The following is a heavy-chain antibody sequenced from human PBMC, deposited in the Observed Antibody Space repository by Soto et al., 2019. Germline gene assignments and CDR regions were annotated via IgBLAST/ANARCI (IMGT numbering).Heavy chain of an antibody. J-gene: IGHJ5*02. CDR1: GGSFSGYY. CDR2: INHSGST. CDR3: ARSSGSAYWFDP. V-gene: IGHV4-34*01. Sequence: PSETLSLTCAVYGGSFSGYYWTWIRQPPGTGLEWIGEINHSGSTNYNPSLKSRVTISVDTSKNQFSLKLTSVTAADTAVYYCARSSGSAYWFDPWGQGTLVTVSS. D-gene: IGHD6-6*01.